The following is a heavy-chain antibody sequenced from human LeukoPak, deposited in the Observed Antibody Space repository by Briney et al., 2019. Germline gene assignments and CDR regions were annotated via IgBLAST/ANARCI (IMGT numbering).Heavy chain of an antibody. CDR3: ARDVISDSSGYYYFDY. J-gene: IGHJ4*02. CDR2: IYYSGST. Sequence: GSLRLSCAASGFTFSSYAMSWVRQPPGKGLEWIGSIYYSGSTYYNPSLKSRVTISVDTSKNQFSLKLSSVTAADTAVYYCARDVISDSSGYYYFDYWGQGTLVTVSS. V-gene: IGHV4-39*07. CDR1: GFTFSSYA. D-gene: IGHD3-22*01.